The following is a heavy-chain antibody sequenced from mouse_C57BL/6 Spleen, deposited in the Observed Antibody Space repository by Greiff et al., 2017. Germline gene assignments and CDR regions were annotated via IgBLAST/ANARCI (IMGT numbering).Heavy chain of an antibody. Sequence: QVHVKQPGAELVRPGSSVKLSCKASGYTFTSYWMHWVKQRPIQGLEWIGNIDPSDSETHYNQKFKDKATFTVDKSSSTAYMQLSSLTSEDSAVYYCARETTGYFDYWGQGTTRTVSS. CDR1: GYTFTSYW. V-gene: IGHV1-52*01. CDR3: ARETTGYFDY. CDR2: IDPSDSET. J-gene: IGHJ2*01. D-gene: IGHD1-1*01.